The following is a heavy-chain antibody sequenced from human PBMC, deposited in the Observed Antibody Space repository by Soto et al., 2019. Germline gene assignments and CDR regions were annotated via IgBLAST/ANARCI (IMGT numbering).Heavy chain of an antibody. D-gene: IGHD2-15*01. CDR1: GYTFTSYY. V-gene: IGHV1-46*01. J-gene: IGHJ5*02. CDR3: ARGLPLGYCSGGSCYSAWFDP. CDR2: INPSGGST. Sequence: ASVKVSCKASGYTFTSYYMHWVRQAPGQGLEWMGIINPSGGSTSYAQKFQGRVTMTRDTSTSTVYMELSSLRSEDTAVYYCARGLPLGYCSGGSCYSAWFDPWGQGTLVTVSS.